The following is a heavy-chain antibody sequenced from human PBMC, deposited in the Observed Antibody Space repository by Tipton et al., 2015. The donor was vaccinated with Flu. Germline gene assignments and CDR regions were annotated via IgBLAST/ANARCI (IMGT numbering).Heavy chain of an antibody. J-gene: IGHJ3*02. Sequence: SLRLSCAASGFTFSSYSMNWVRQAPGKGLEWVSSISSRSSYIHYADSVKGRFTISRDNAKNSLYLQMNSLRAEDTAVYYCARDRIWEGDAFDIWGQGTMVTVSS. V-gene: IGHV3-21*01. CDR1: GFTFSSYS. CDR2: ISSRSSYI. CDR3: ARDRIWEGDAFDI. D-gene: IGHD1-26*01.